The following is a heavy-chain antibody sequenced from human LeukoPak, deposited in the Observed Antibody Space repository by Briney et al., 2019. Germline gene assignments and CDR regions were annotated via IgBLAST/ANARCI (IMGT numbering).Heavy chain of an antibody. CDR3: ARAPGSLVSVAGRPYYFDF. CDR2: ISTSGSGGAT. CDR1: GFTFSSYA. Sequence: GGSLRLSCAASGFTFSSYAMSWVRQAPGKGLEWVSIISTSGSGGATYYADSMKGRFTISRDSPKNTLYLQMNSLRAEDTAVYYCARAPGSLVSVAGRPYYFDFWGQGTLVTVSS. J-gene: IGHJ4*02. D-gene: IGHD6-6*01. V-gene: IGHV3-23*01.